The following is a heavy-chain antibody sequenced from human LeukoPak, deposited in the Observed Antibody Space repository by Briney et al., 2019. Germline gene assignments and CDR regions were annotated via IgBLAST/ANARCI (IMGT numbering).Heavy chain of an antibody. J-gene: IGHJ6*03. CDR3: ARVYGSSNYYYDRYYYYMDV. D-gene: IGHD3-22*01. CDR2: VSGSGAST. CDR1: GFYFESYA. V-gene: IGHV3-23*01. Sequence: GGSLRLSCATSGFYFESYAMSWLRQAPGKGLEWVSGVSGSGASTYYADSVKGRFTISRDSSKNTLYLQLNSLRVEDTAVYYCARVYGSSNYYYDRYYYYMDVWGRGTTVTVSS.